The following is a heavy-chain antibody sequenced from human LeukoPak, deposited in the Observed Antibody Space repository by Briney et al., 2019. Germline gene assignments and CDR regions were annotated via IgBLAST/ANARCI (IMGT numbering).Heavy chain of an antibody. J-gene: IGHJ4*02. CDR1: GGSISSYY. D-gene: IGHD5-18*01. Sequence: NASETLSLTCTVSGGSISSYYWSWIRQPPGKGLEWIGYIYYSGSTNYNPSLKSRVTMSVDTSKNQFSLKLSSVTAADTAVYYCARPRLAGYSYGPFDSWGQGTLVTVSS. V-gene: IGHV4-59*08. CDR3: ARPRLAGYSYGPFDS. CDR2: IYYSGST.